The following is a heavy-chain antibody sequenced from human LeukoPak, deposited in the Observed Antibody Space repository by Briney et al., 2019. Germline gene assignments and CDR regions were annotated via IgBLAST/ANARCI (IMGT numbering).Heavy chain of an antibody. CDR1: GGSISGSSHY. D-gene: IGHD6-19*01. V-gene: IGHV4-39*01. CDR3: ARNSSGWSFDL. Sequence: SETLSLTCTVSGGSISGSSHYWGWIRQPPGKGLEWIGSIYQSGSTHYNFYLGSRVTISVDTSKNQFSLKLSSVTAADTSVYYCARNSSGWSFDLWGRGTLVTVS. J-gene: IGHJ2*01. CDR2: IYQSGST.